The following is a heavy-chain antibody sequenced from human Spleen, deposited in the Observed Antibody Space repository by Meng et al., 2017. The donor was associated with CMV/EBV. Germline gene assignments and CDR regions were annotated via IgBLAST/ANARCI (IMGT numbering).Heavy chain of an antibody. CDR3: ARVSGTAVAGPRGDFDF. V-gene: IGHV4-39*07. D-gene: IGHD6-19*01. CDR1: GASLNSISYY. Sequence: SETLSLTCSVFGASLNSISYYWGWIRQPPGKGLEWIGSVYYTGTTYHNPSLRSRVNISLDASKKQFSLRLSSVTAAGTAIYYCARVSGTAVAGPRGDFDFWGQGALVTVSS. J-gene: IGHJ4*02. CDR2: VYYTGTT.